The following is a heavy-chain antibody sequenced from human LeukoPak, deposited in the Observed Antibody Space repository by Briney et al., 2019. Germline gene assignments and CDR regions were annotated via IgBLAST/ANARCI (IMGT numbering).Heavy chain of an antibody. Sequence: ASVKVSCKASGGTFSSYAISWVRQAPGQGLEWMGWINPNSGGTNYAQKFQGRVTMTRDTSISTAYMELSRLRSDDTAVYYCARTPTYYYDSSGYYYGYYFDYWGQGTLVTVSS. CDR3: ARTPTYYYDSSGYYYGYYFDY. V-gene: IGHV1-2*02. CDR2: INPNSGGT. J-gene: IGHJ4*02. CDR1: GGTFSSYA. D-gene: IGHD3-22*01.